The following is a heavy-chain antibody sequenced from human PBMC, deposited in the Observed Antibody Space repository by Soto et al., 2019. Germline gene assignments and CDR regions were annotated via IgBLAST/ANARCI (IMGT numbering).Heavy chain of an antibody. CDR2: TNKDGSYK. CDR3: ARGGLEPFDY. Sequence: GGSLRLSCATSGFTFSSDWMHWVRQAPGKGLVWVSRTNKDGSYKNYADFVEGRFTISRDDAKSELYLQMDRLRAEDTAVYYCARGGLEPFDYLGQGARVTVAS. V-gene: IGHV3-74*01. CDR1: GFTFSSDW. D-gene: IGHD1-1*01. J-gene: IGHJ4*02.